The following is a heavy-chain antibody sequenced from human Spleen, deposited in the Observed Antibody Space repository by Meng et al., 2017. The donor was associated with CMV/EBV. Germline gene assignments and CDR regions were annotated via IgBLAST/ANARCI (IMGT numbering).Heavy chain of an antibody. D-gene: IGHD4/OR15-4a*01. V-gene: IGHV3-23*01. J-gene: IGHJ5*01. CDR3: AKDDYNSSPRRFDS. CDR1: GFAFDNYA. CDR2: ISGSGRSI. Sequence: ASGFAFDNYAMSWVRQAPGKGLGWVSAISGSGRSIYYADSVKGRFTISRDNSKNTLYLQMNSLRAGDTAVYYCAKDDYNSSPRRFDSWGQGTLVTVSS.